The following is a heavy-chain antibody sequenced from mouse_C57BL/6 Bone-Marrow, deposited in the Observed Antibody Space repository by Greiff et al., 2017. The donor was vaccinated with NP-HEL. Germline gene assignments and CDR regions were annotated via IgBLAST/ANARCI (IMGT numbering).Heavy chain of an antibody. CDR3: ARDNDY. D-gene: IGHD1-3*01. J-gene: IGHJ2*01. CDR1: GYTFTSYG. Sequence: QVQLQQSGAELARPGASVKLSCKASGYTFTSYGISWVKQRTGQGLEWIGVIYPRSGNTYYNEKFKGKATLTADKSSSTAYMELRSRTSEDSAVYFCARDNDYWGQGTTLTVSS. CDR2: IYPRSGNT. V-gene: IGHV1-81*01.